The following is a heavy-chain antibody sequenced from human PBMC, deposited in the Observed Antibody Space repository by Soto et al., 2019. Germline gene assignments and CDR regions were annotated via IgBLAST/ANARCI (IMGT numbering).Heavy chain of an antibody. J-gene: IGHJ4*02. CDR2: ISHSGST. D-gene: IGHD2-8*01. V-gene: IGHV4-30-2*01. CDR3: ARGRMS. CDR1: GGSISSGGYS. Sequence: QMQLKESGSGLVKPSQTLSLTCAVSGGSISSGGYSWSWIRQPPGKGLEWIGYISHSGSTYYNPALQSGDTISVDRSMDRFFLKLISVTAADTAVYYCARGRMSWGQGAMVTGTS.